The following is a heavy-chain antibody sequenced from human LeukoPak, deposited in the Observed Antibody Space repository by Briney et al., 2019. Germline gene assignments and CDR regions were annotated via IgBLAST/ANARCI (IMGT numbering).Heavy chain of an antibody. CDR2: ISWDGGST. Sequence: AGGSLRLSCAASGFTFDDYAMHWVRQAPGKGLEWVSLISWDGGSTYYADSVKGRFTISRDNSKNSLCLQMNSLRAEDTALYYCAKDKYYYDSSGYYVGAVLEYWGQGTLITVSS. V-gene: IGHV3-43D*04. CDR1: GFTFDDYA. CDR3: AKDKYYYDSSGYYVGAVLEY. J-gene: IGHJ4*02. D-gene: IGHD3-22*01.